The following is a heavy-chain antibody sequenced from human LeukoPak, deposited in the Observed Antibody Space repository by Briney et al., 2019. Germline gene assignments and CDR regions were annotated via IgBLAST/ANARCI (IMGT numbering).Heavy chain of an antibody. Sequence: GGSLRLSCAASGFTFSSYWMSWVRQAPGKGLEWVANIKQDGSEKYYVDSVKGRFTISRDNAKNSLYLQMNSLRAEDTAVYYCAPVNAWGDDAFDIWGQGTMVTVSS. J-gene: IGHJ3*02. V-gene: IGHV3-7*01. CDR1: GFTFSSYW. D-gene: IGHD3-16*01. CDR2: IKQDGSEK. CDR3: APVNAWGDDAFDI.